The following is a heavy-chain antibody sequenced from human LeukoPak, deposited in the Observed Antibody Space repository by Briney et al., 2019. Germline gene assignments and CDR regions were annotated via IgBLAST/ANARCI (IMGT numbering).Heavy chain of an antibody. CDR2: ISSNCSYI. V-gene: IGHV3-21*01. CDR3: ARDVAYCGGDCYLFDY. D-gene: IGHD2-21*02. J-gene: IGHJ4*02. Sequence: PGGSLRLSCAASGFTFSSYSMNWVRQAPGKGLEWVSSISSNCSYIYYADSVKGRFTISRDNAKNSLYLQMNSLRAEDTAVYYCARDVAYCGGDCYLFDYWGQGTLVTVSS. CDR1: GFTFSSYS.